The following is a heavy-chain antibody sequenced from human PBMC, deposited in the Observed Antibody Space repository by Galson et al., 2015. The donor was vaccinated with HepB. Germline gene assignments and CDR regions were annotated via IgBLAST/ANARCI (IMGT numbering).Heavy chain of an antibody. CDR3: VRAKGKEWYFAL. J-gene: IGHJ2*01. CDR2: IYSGGKT. CDR1: GFTVTDNY. D-gene: IGHD4-23*01. Sequence: SLRLSCAASGFTVTDNYMTWVRQAPGKGLQWVSSIYSGGKTYYADSVKGRFTISRDTSHNTLYLQMNTLRADDTAVYYCVRAKGKEWYFALWGRGTLISVS. V-gene: IGHV3-53*01.